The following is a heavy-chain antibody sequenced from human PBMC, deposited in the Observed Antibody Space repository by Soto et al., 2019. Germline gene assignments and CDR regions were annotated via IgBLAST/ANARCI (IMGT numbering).Heavy chain of an antibody. V-gene: IGHV3-30-3*01. J-gene: IGHJ3*02. CDR2: ISYDGSNK. Sequence: QVQLVESGGGVVQPGRSLRLSCAASGFTFSSYAMHWVRQAPGKGLEWVAVISYDGSNKYYADSVKGRFTISRDNSKNTLYLQMNSLRAEDTAVYYCARGVRGYSYGPDAFDIGGQVTMVTVSS. CDR1: GFTFSSYA. D-gene: IGHD5-18*01. CDR3: ARGVRGYSYGPDAFDI.